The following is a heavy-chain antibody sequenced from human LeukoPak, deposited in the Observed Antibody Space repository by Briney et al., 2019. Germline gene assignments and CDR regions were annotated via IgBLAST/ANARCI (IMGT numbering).Heavy chain of an antibody. Sequence: SETLSLTCAVYGGSFSGYYWSWIRQPPGKGLEWIGEINHSGSTNYNPSLKGRVTISVDTSKNQFSLKLSSVTAADTAVYYCASVVVPAARNNYYYYYTDVWGKGTTVTVSS. CDR2: INHSGST. CDR1: GGSFSGYY. CDR3: ASVVVPAARNNYYYYYTDV. D-gene: IGHD2-2*01. J-gene: IGHJ6*03. V-gene: IGHV4-34*01.